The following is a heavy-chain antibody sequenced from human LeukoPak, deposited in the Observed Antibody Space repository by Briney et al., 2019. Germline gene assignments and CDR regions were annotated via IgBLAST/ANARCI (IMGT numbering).Heavy chain of an antibody. CDR1: GGSISSYY. CDR2: IYYSGST. V-gene: IGHV4-59*01. J-gene: IGHJ4*02. D-gene: IGHD1-1*01. Sequence: SETLSLTCTVSGGSISSYYWSWIRQPPGKGLEWIGYIYYSGSTNYNPSLKSRVTISVDTSKNQFSLKLRSVTVADTAVYYCAGGTRALFDYWGQGTLVTVSS. CDR3: AGGTRALFDY.